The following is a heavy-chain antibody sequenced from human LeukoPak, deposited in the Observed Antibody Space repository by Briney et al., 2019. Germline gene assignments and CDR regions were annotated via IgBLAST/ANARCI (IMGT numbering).Heavy chain of an antibody. V-gene: IGHV4-4*07. CDR3: ARDLSSSSSRGYFDY. CDR1: GGSISSYY. D-gene: IGHD6-13*01. CDR2: IYTSGST. J-gene: IGHJ4*02. Sequence: SETLSLTCTVSGGSISSYYWSWIRQPAGKGLEWIGRIYTSGSTNYNPSLKSRVTVSVDTSKNQFSLKLSSVTAADTAVYYCARDLSSSSSRGYFDYWGQGTLVTVSS.